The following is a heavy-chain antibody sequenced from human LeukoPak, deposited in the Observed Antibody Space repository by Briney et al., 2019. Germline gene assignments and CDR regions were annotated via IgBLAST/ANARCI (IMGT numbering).Heavy chain of an antibody. CDR1: GGSISSYY. V-gene: IGHV4-59*01. CDR2: IYYSGST. D-gene: IGHD3-10*01. J-gene: IGHJ6*03. CDR3: ARGVWFGELLSYYYYMDV. Sequence: SETLSLTCTVSGGSISSYYWNWIRQPPGKGLEWIGYIYYSGSTNYNPSLKSRVTISLNTSKNQFSLKLSSVTAADTAVYYCARGVWFGELLSYYYYMDVWGKGTTVTISS.